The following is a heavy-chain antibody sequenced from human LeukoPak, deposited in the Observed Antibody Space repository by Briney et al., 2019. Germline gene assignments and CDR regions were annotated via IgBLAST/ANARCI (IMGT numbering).Heavy chain of an antibody. CDR3: ARVKPPFIAARPLSGWFDP. V-gene: IGHV1-8*01. CDR1: GYTFTSYD. CDR2: MNPNGGNT. D-gene: IGHD6-6*01. J-gene: IGHJ5*02. Sequence: ASVKLSCKASGYTFTSYDINWVRQATGQGLEWMSSMNPNGGNTCYAQKFQGRVTMTRNTSISTDYMELNSLRAEDTAVYYCARVKPPFIAARPLSGWFDPWGQGTLVTVSS.